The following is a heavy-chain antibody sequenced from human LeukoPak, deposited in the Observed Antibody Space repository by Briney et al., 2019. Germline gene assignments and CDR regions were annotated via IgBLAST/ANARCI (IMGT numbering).Heavy chain of an antibody. CDR3: AREIFGGYGDDY. V-gene: IGHV4-4*07. D-gene: IGHD4-17*01. CDR1: VGSIRSYY. Sequence: LETLSLTCTVPVGSIRSYYWSWIPQRAGKGREWIGRIYTSGSTNYNPSLKSPVTMSVDTSTNQFPMKLSSVAAADTAVYSCAREIFGGYGDDYWGQGTLVTVSS. CDR2: IYTSGST. J-gene: IGHJ4*01.